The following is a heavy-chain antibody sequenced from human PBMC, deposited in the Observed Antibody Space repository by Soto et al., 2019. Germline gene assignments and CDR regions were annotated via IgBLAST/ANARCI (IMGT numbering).Heavy chain of an antibody. CDR3: ARERFWSGYSQGEYGMDV. Sequence: GESLRLSCEGSGFTFSISGIHWVRQAPGKGLEWVTIIYYDGGNKYYSESVKGRFTISRDNSKNTVYLQMNSLRAEDTAVYFCARERFWSGYSQGEYGMDVWGQGTTVTVSS. CDR2: IYYDGGNK. V-gene: IGHV3-33*01. CDR1: GFTFSISG. D-gene: IGHD3-3*01. J-gene: IGHJ6*02.